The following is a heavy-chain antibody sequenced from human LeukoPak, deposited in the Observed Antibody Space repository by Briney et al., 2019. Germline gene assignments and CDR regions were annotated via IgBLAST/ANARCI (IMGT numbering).Heavy chain of an antibody. CDR2: INPNSGGT. J-gene: IGHJ5*02. CDR1: GYTFTGYY. V-gene: IGHV1-2*02. D-gene: IGHD3-3*01. CDR3: ARGLQYYDLWSGYYTSWSDP. Sequence: ASVKVSCKASGYTFTGYYMHWVRQAPGQGLEWMGWINPNSGGTNYAQKFQGRVTMTRDTSISTAYMELSRLRSDDTAVYYCARGLQYYDLWSGYYTSWSDPWGQGTLVTVSS.